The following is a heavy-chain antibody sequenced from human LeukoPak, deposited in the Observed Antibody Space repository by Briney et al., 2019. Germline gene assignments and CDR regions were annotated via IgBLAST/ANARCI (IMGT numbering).Heavy chain of an antibody. CDR1: GFTFSSYG. V-gene: IGHV3-30*18. CDR3: AKDRRIQLWLGFDY. J-gene: IGHJ4*02. D-gene: IGHD5-18*01. Sequence: GGSLRLSCAASGFTFSSYGMHWVRQAPGKGLEWVAVISYDGSNKYYADSVEGRFTISRDNSKNTLYLQMNSLRAEDTAVYYCAKDRRIQLWLGFDYWGQGTLVTVSS. CDR2: ISYDGSNK.